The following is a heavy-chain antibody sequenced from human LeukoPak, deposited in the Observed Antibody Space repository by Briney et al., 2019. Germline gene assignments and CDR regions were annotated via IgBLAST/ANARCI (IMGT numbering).Heavy chain of an antibody. V-gene: IGHV3-48*03. Sequence: GGSLRLSCAASGFTFSSYEMNWVRQAPGKGLEWVSYISSSGSTIYYADSVKGRFTISRDNAKNSLYLQMNSLRAEETAVYYCARDLGVVPAPIGAFDIWGQGTMVTVSS. CDR3: ARDLGVVPAPIGAFDI. D-gene: IGHD2-2*01. J-gene: IGHJ3*02. CDR1: GFTFSSYE. CDR2: ISSSGSTI.